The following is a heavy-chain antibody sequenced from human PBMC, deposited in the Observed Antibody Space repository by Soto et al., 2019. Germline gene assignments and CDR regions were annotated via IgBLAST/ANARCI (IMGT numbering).Heavy chain of an antibody. CDR1: GVSISNNY. Sequence: QVQLQESGPGLVKPSETLSLTCTVSGVSISNNYWSWIRQPPGQGLEWIGYIYYNGNTNYSPSLKSRVTMSVDTSRNQISLKLTTVTAADTAVYYCTRANWYSEYWGQGTLVTVSS. J-gene: IGHJ4*02. V-gene: IGHV4-59*01. CDR3: TRANWYSEY. CDR2: IYYNGNT. D-gene: IGHD7-27*01.